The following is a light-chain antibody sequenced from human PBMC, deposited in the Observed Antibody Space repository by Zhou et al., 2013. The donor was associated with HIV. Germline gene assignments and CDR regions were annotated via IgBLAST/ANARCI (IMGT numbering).Light chain of an antibody. CDR1: QNVSSSY. J-gene: IGKJ2*01. CDR3: QQYGSSPRT. Sequence: ENVLTQSPGTLSLSPGERATLSCRARQNVSSSYLAWYQQRPGQAPRLLIYGASSRATGVPDRFSGSGSGTDFTLAISRLEPEDFAVYYCQQYGSSPRTFGQGTKLDIK. V-gene: IGKV3-20*01. CDR2: GAS.